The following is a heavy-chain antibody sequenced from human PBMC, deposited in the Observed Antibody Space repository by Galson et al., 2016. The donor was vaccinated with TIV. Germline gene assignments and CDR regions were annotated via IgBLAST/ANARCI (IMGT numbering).Heavy chain of an antibody. CDR1: GFSFSTYS. V-gene: IGHV3-21*04. Sequence: SCAASGFSFSTYSMNWVRQAPGKGLEWVSYISETSSYTYYADSVKGRFTISRDNAKNSLYLQMNSLRAEDTAVYYCVRETKRGVWFDPWGQGSLVTVSS. CDR2: ISETSSYT. J-gene: IGHJ5*02. CDR3: VRETKRGVWFDP. D-gene: IGHD2-8*01.